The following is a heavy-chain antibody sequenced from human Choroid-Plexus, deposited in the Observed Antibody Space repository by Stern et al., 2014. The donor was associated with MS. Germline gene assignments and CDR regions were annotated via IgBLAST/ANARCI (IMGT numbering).Heavy chain of an antibody. D-gene: IGHD2/OR15-2a*01. V-gene: IGHV3-30*18. J-gene: IGHJ5*02. CDR2: VSYDGSNK. CDR1: GFTFGSCA. Sequence: VQLGESGGGVVQPGRPLRLSCVASGFTFGSCAMPWVRQAPGKGLEWVAGVSYDGSNKYYADSVKGRFTISRDNSQNTLYMQMSSLRPEDTAVYYCAKDRQYLTYFFDHWGQGSLVTVSS. CDR3: AKDRQYLTYFFDH.